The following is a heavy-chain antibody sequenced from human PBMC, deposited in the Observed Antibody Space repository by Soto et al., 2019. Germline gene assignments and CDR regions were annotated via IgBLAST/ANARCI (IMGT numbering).Heavy chain of an antibody. V-gene: IGHV3-30*18. D-gene: IGHD3-10*01. CDR1: GFTFSSYG. J-gene: IGHJ6*02. Sequence: QPGGSLRLSCAASGFTFSSYGMHWVRQAPGKGLEWVAVISYDGSNKYYADSVKGRFTISRDNSENTLYLQMNSLRAEDTAVYYCAKDISLENYYGTGYGMDVWGQGTTVTVSS. CDR2: ISYDGSNK. CDR3: AKDISLENYYGTGYGMDV.